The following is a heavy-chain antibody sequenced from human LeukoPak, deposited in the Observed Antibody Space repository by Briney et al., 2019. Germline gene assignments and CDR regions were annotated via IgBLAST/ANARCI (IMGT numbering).Heavy chain of an antibody. CDR1: GYTFTSYY. J-gene: IGHJ4*02. CDR2: IKPSGGST. CDR3: ASSIQTTVGYFDY. D-gene: IGHD4-11*01. V-gene: IGHV1-46*03. Sequence: ASVKVSCRASGYTFTSYYMHWVRQAPGQGLEWMGIIKPSGGSTSYAQKFQGRVTMTRDTSTSTVYMELSSLRSEDTAVYYCASSIQTTVGYFDYWGQGTLVTVSS.